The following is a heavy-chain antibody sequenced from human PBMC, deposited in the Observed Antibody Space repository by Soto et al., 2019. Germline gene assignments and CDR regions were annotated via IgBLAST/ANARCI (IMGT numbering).Heavy chain of an antibody. V-gene: IGHV3-48*01. CDR2: ISNSGSTL. CDR1: GFTFTTSS. Sequence: GSLRLSCAASGFTFTTSSMNWVRQAPGKGLEWVSYISNSGSTLYYADSVKGRFTISRDNAKNSLYLQMNSLRAEDTAVYYYARDSGPYHDLDYWGQGTLVTVSP. J-gene: IGHJ4*02. D-gene: IGHD3-3*01. CDR3: ARDSGPYHDLDY.